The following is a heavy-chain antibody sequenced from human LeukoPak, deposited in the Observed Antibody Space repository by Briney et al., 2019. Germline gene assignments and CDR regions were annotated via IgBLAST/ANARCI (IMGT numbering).Heavy chain of an antibody. D-gene: IGHD3-22*01. CDR3: ARDYTMTHASDI. Sequence: PWETLSLTCTVSGGSISDYYWSWIRQPPGKGLEWIGYIYSTGTTNYNPSLTGRVIISIDTSKNQFSLKLSSVTAADTALYYCARDYTMTHASDIWGQGTLVTVSS. V-gene: IGHV4-59*01. CDR1: GGSISDYY. CDR2: IYSTGTT. J-gene: IGHJ3*02.